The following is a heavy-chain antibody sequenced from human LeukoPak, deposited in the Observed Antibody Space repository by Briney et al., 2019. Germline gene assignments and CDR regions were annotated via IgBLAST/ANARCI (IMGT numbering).Heavy chain of an antibody. CDR2: ISSSSITI. CDR3: VRLPAAVYGMDV. J-gene: IGHJ6*02. V-gene: IGHV3-48*01. CDR1: GGSISSYY. Sequence: ETLSLTCTVSGGSISSYYWSWIRQPPGKGLEWVSYISSSSITIYYADSVKGRFTISRDNAKNSLYLQMDSLRAEDMAVYYCVRLPAAVYGMDVWGQGTTVTVSS. D-gene: IGHD2-2*01.